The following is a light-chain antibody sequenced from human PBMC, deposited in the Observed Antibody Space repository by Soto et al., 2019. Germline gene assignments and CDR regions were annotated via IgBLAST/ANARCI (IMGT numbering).Light chain of an antibody. V-gene: IGKV3-11*01. Sequence: EIVLTQSPATLSLSPGERATLSCRASQGVSSYLAWYQQKPGQAPRLLMYDTSNRATGIPARFSGSGSGTDFTLTISSLEPEDFAVYYCQQRSNFLWTFGQGTKVEIK. J-gene: IGKJ1*01. CDR1: QGVSSY. CDR3: QQRSNFLWT. CDR2: DTS.